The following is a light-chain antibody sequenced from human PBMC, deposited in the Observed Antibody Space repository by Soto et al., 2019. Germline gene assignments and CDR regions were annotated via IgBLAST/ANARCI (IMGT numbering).Light chain of an antibody. CDR3: QQYNSYSRT. CDR2: DAS. J-gene: IGKJ1*01. Sequence: DIQMTQSPSTLSASVGDRVTITCRASQRINNWMAWYQQKPGKAPKLLIYDASSLEGGVPSRFSGSGSGTEFTLTISSLQPDDFATYYCQQYNSYSRTFGQGNKVEIK. CDR1: QRINNW. V-gene: IGKV1-5*01.